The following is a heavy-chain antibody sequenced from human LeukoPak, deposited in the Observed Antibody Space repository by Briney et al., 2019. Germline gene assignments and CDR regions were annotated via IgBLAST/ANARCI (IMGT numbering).Heavy chain of an antibody. D-gene: IGHD3-3*02. J-gene: IGHJ4*02. CDR3: ARDSQHLNFDH. CDR1: GFTFSNYW. Sequence: PGGSLRLSCAASGFTFSNYWMNSVRQAPGKGLEWVANIKEDGSEKYYVDSVKGRFTISRDNAKNSLYLQMDSLRAEDTAVYYCARDSQHLNFDHWGQGTLVTVSS. V-gene: IGHV3-7*04. CDR2: IKEDGSEK.